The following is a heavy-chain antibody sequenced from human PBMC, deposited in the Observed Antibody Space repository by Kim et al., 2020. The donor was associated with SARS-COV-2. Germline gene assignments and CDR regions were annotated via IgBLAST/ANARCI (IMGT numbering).Heavy chain of an antibody. V-gene: IGHV4-59*01. J-gene: IGHJ6*03. CDR1: GGSISSYY. CDR2: IYYSGST. CDR3: ARASRITIFGVVIGPYMDV. D-gene: IGHD3-3*01. Sequence: SETLSLTCTVSGGSISSYYWSWIRQPPGKGLEWIGYIYYSGSTNYNPSLKSRVTISVDTSKNQFSLKLSSVTAADTAVYYCARASRITIFGVVIGPYMDVWGKGTTVTVSS.